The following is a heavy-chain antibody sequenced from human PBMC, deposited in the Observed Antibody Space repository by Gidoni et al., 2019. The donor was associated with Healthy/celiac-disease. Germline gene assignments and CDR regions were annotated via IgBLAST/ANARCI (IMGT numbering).Heavy chain of an antibody. CDR3: ARVRRNYYDSSGIPRREKRYFHY. Sequence: QVQLQQSAPGLVNPSQTRSLTCTVSGCSISSGRYCWGWIRQHPGKGLGWIGYIYYSGSASSNPSLKSRVTISVDPPKNQFSLKLSSVTAAHAAVYYCARVRRNYYDSSGIPRREKRYFHYWGQGTPGTVSS. D-gene: IGHD3-22*01. CDR1: GCSISSGRYC. J-gene: IGHJ4*02. V-gene: IGHV4-31*03. CDR2: IYYSGSA.